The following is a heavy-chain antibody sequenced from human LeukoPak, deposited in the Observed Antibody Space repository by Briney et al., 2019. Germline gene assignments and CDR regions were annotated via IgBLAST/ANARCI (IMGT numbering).Heavy chain of an antibody. V-gene: IGHV4-59*01. D-gene: IGHD2-15*01. CDR2: IHSSGNT. J-gene: IGHJ5*02. CDR1: GVSINYYY. CDR3: ARVGRYCSGGSCYGENWFDP. Sequence: SETLSLTCTGSGVSINYYYWNWIRQPPGKGLEWIGYIHSSGNTRYHPSLRSRVTMSVETSKNQFTLRLTSVTPADTAVYYCARVGRYCSGGSCYGENWFDPWGQGTLVTVSS.